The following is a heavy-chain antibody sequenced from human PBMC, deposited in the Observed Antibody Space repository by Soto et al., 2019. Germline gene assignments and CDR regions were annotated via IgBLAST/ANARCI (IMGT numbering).Heavy chain of an antibody. Sequence: EVQLLESGGGLVQPGGSLRLSCAASGFTFSSYAMSWVRQAPGKGLEWVSAISGSGGSTYYADSVKGRFTISRDNSKNALYLQMNSLRADDTAVDDCAKSSSSAWYTLAYWGLGTLVTVSS. J-gene: IGHJ4*02. CDR2: ISGSGGST. CDR1: GFTFSSYA. D-gene: IGHD6-19*01. V-gene: IGHV3-23*01. CDR3: AKSSSSAWYTLAY.